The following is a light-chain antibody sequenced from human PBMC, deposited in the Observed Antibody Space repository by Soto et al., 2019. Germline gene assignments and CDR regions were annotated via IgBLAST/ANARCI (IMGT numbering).Light chain of an antibody. CDR2: AAS. CDR1: QSFSYY. J-gene: IGKJ5*01. V-gene: IGKV1-39*01. CDR3: QQSYGTPPVT. Sequence: DIHMSQSPSSLSASVGDRVNITCRASQSFSYYLNWYQQKPGEAPKLLIYAASSLQSGVPSRFSGSGSGTDFTLTISSLPPEDFAPYYCQQSYGTPPVTFGQGTRLGL.